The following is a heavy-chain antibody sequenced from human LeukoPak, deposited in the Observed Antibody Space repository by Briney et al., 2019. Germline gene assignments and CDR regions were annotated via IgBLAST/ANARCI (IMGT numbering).Heavy chain of an antibody. CDR3: GSPPHYGDYGGDAFDI. CDR2: IIPIFGTA. V-gene: IGHV1-69*06. D-gene: IGHD4-17*01. CDR1: GGTFSSYA. J-gene: IGHJ3*02. Sequence: SVKVSCKASGGTFSSYAISWVRQAPGQGLEWMGGIIPIFGTANYAQKFQGRVTITADKSTSTAYMELSSLRSEDTAVYYCGSPPHYGDYGGDAFDIWGQGTMVTVSS.